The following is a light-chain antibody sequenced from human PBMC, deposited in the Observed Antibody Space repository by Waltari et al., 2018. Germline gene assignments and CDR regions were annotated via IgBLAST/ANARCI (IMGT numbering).Light chain of an antibody. CDR3: SSFTTSSTLV. Sequence: QSALTQPASVSGSPGQSIAISCTGTSSDVCAYIYVSWYQQHPVKAPKFVIYDVTHRPSGVSDRFSGSKSGNTASLTISGLQAEDEADYYCSSFTTSSTLVFGGGTKLTVL. CDR1: SSDVCAYIY. V-gene: IGLV2-14*01. CDR2: DVT. J-gene: IGLJ2*01.